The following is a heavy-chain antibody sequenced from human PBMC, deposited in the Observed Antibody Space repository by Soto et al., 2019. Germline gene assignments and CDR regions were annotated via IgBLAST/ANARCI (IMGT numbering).Heavy chain of an antibody. CDR3: VRVGLGDFDY. Sequence: PGGSLRLSCAASGFTFSPYNMNWVRQAPGKGLEWVSSISSSSGYIYYADSVKGRFTISRDNAKNSVYLQMDSLRAEDTAVYYCVRVGLGDFDYWGLGTLVTVSS. J-gene: IGHJ4*02. D-gene: IGHD3-16*01. CDR1: GFTFSPYN. CDR2: ISSSSGYI. V-gene: IGHV3-21*01.